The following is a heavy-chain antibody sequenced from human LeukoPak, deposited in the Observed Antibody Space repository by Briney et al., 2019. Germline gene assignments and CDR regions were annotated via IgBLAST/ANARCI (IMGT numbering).Heavy chain of an antibody. V-gene: IGHV1-8*01. Sequence: ASVKVSCKASGYTFTSYGINWVRQATGQGLEWMGWMNPNSGNTGYAQKFQGRVTMTRNTSISTAYMELGSLRSEDTAVYYCARGRTGISTLDYWGQGTLVTVSS. J-gene: IGHJ4*02. CDR2: MNPNSGNT. CDR1: GYTFTSYG. CDR3: ARGRTGISTLDY. D-gene: IGHD1-1*01.